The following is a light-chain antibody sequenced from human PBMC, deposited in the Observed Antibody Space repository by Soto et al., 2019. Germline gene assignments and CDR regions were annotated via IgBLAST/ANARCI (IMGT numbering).Light chain of an antibody. J-gene: IGKJ2*01. CDR3: QQYRSYST. Sequence: DIQMTQSPSTLSASVGDRVTITCRASQSIGTWLAWYQQKPRKAPNLLIYKASSLESGVPSRFSGSGSGTEFTLTISSLQPDDTATYYCQQYRSYSTFGQGTKLEIK. CDR1: QSIGTW. CDR2: KAS. V-gene: IGKV1-5*03.